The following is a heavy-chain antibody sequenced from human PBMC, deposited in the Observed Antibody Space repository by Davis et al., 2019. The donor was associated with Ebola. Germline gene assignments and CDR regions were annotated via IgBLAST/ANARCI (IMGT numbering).Heavy chain of an antibody. J-gene: IGHJ4*02. CDR1: VYTFPGYY. CDR2: SNPTSGDT. CDR3: ARVGTVTTTFDY. D-gene: IGHD4-17*01. V-gene: IGHV1-2*04. Sequence: SVTVSCQASVYTFPGYYMHWVRQAPGQGLEWMGWSNPTSGDTHYAQKSQGWVTMTRDTSISTAYMELSRLRSDDTAVYYCARVGTVTTTFDYWGQGTLVTVSS.